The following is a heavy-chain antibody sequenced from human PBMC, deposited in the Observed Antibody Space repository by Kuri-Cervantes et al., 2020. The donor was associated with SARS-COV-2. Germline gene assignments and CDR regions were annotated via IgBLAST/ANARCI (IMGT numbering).Heavy chain of an antibody. J-gene: IGHJ2*01. D-gene: IGHD4-17*01. Sequence: GSLRLSCPVSGGSISSHYWSWIRQPPGKGLEWIVYIYYTGSTNYNPSLKSRVTTSVDASKNNFSLKLRSVTAADTAVYYCARNTMTYYWYFDLWGRGTLVTVSS. CDR3: ARNTMTYYWYFDL. CDR2: IYYTGST. CDR1: GGSISSHY. V-gene: IGHV4-59*11.